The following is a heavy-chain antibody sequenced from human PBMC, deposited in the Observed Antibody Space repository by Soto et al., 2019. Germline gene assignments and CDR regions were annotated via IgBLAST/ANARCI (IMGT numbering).Heavy chain of an antibody. D-gene: IGHD3-9*01. CDR3: ARVYYDILTGDPRSWSDH. J-gene: IGHJ5*02. V-gene: IGHV1-3*04. CDR2: INTGNGNT. Sequence: ASVKVSCKASGYTFILYWIHWVRQAPGQRLEWMGWINTGNGNTRYSQKFQGRVTITRDTSASTAYMELSSLKSEDTAVYYCARVYYDILTGDPRSWSDHWGQGTLVTVSS. CDR1: GYTFILYW.